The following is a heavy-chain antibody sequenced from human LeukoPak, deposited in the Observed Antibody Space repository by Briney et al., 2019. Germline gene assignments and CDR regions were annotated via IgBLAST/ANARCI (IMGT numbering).Heavy chain of an antibody. D-gene: IGHD2-15*01. J-gene: IGHJ4*02. CDR3: VRGGWRIIETGGDS. V-gene: IGHV3-48*04. Sequence: GGSLRLSCAASEFTFSAYAMNWVRQAPGKGLEWVGYISPTGSTMFYAGSVKGRFTISRDNADNSLYLQMNSLRVEDTAMYYCVRGGWRIIETGGDSWGQGTLVTVSS. CDR2: ISPTGSTM. CDR1: EFTFSAYA.